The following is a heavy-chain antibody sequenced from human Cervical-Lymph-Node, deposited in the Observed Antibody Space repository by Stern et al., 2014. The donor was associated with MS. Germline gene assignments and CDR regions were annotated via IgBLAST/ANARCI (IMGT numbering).Heavy chain of an antibody. D-gene: IGHD3-3*01. V-gene: IGHV4-31*03. CDR2: ISYSGNT. Sequence: DQLVESGPGLVKPSQTLSLTCTVSGGSVSSGSRYWSWISQHPGKGLEWIGYISYSGNTYYSPSLQSRLTISMDTSKNQFSLKLRSVTAADTAIYYCARVTEFLRFFYPDYWGQGTLVTVSS. J-gene: IGHJ4*02. CDR3: ARVTEFLRFFYPDY. CDR1: GGSVSSGSRY.